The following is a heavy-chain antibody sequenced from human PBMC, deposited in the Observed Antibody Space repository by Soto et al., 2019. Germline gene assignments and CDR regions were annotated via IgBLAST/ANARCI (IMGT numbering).Heavy chain of an antibody. V-gene: IGHV3-74*01. CDR1: GFTFSSYW. CDR2: INSDGSST. D-gene: IGHD1-26*01. J-gene: IGHJ4*02. Sequence: GGSLRLSCAASGFTFSSYWMHWVRQAPGKGLVWVSRINSDGSSTSYADSVKGRFTISRDNANKTLYLQMNSLRAEDTAVYYCARDGVGGPLYFDYIHYRGQATLVTVSS. CDR3: ARDGVGGPLYFDYIHY.